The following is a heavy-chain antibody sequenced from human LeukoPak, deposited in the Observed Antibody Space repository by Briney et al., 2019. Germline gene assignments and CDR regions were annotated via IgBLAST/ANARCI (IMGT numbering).Heavy chain of an antibody. D-gene: IGHD3-9*01. CDR2: ITWNSGSI. CDR1: GFTFDDYA. Sequence: PGGSLRLSCAASGFTFDDYAMHRVRQAPGKGLEWVSGITWNSGSIGYADSVKGRFTISRDNAKNSLYLQMNSLRAEDTALYYCAKGYYDILTGYSWAYFDYWGQGTLVTVSS. J-gene: IGHJ4*02. CDR3: AKGYYDILTGYSWAYFDY. V-gene: IGHV3-9*01.